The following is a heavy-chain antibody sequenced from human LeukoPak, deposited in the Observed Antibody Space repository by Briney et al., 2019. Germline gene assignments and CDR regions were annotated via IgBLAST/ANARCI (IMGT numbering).Heavy chain of an antibody. CDR3: AKRGASYYDSSGPYYFDY. CDR2: ISGSGGST. Sequence: GGSLRLSCAASGFTFSSYGMSWVRQAPGKGLEWVSAISGSGGSTYYADSVKGRFTISRDNSKNTLYLQMNSLRAEDTAVYYCAKRGASYYDSSGPYYFDYWGQGTLVTVSS. V-gene: IGHV3-23*01. CDR1: GFTFSSYG. J-gene: IGHJ4*02. D-gene: IGHD3-22*01.